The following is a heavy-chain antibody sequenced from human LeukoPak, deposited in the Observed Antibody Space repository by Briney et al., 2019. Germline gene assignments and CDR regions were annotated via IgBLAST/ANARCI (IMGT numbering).Heavy chain of an antibody. J-gene: IGHJ4*02. V-gene: IGHV1-69*05. CDR1: GGTFSSYA. D-gene: IGHD3-10*01. Sequence: ASVKVSCKASGGTFSSYAISWVRQAPGQGLEWMGGIIPIFGTANYAQKFQGRVTITTDESTSTAYMELSSLRSEDTAVYCCASGWVVRGVTLYYFDYWGQGTLVTVSS. CDR3: ASGWVVRGVTLYYFDY. CDR2: IIPIFGTA.